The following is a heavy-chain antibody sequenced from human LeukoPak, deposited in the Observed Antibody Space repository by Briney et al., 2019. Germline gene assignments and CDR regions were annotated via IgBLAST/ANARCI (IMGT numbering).Heavy chain of an antibody. J-gene: IGHJ6*02. CDR1: GYTFTSYG. CDR3: ARDPLVVVAATYYYYYGMDV. Sequence: GASVKVSCKASGYTFTSYGISWVRQAPGQGLEWMGWISAYNGNTNCAQKLQGRVTMTTDTSTSTAYMELRSLRSDDTAVYYCARDPLVVVAATYYYYYGMDVWGQGTTVTVSS. CDR2: ISAYNGNT. V-gene: IGHV1-18*01. D-gene: IGHD2-15*01.